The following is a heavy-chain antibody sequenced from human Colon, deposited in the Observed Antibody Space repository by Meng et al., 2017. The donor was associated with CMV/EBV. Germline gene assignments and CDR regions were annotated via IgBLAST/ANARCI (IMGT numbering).Heavy chain of an antibody. J-gene: IGHJ4*02. Sequence: GGSLRLSCAASGFTFSSYGMHWVRQAPGKGLEWVAVIWYDGSNKYYADSVKGRFTISRDNSKNTLYLQMNSLRAEDTAVYYCAKAKGSKGGYSYGYIDYWGQGTLVTVSS. CDR1: GFTFSSYG. D-gene: IGHD5-18*01. V-gene: IGHV3-33*06. CDR2: IWYDGSNK. CDR3: AKAKGSKGGYSYGYIDY.